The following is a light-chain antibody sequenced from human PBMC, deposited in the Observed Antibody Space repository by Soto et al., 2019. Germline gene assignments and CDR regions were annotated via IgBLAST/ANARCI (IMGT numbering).Light chain of an antibody. CDR3: QHYNSYSGA. Sequence: DIQMTQSPSPLSASVGDRVTITCRASQTISSWLAWYQQKPGKAPKLLIYKASTLKSGVPSRFSGSGSGTEFTLTISSLQPDDFATYYCQHYNSYSGAFGQWTKVELK. V-gene: IGKV1-5*03. CDR1: QTISSW. CDR2: KAS. J-gene: IGKJ1*01.